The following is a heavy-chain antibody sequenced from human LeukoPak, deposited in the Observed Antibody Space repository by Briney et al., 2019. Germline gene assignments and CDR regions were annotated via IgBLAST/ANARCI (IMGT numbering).Heavy chain of an antibody. Sequence: GGSLRLSCAASGFTFSDYSLYSMNWVRQAPGKGLEWLSYISSRSTTTYYAYSVKGRFTISRDNAKNLLYLQMNNLSLEDTAVYYCARGGKGNYYYYFGMDVWGQGTTVTVSS. D-gene: IGHD1-1*01. CDR3: ARGGKGNYYYYFGMDV. J-gene: IGHJ6*02. V-gene: IGHV3-48*04. CDR1: GFTFSDYS. CDR2: ISSRSTTT.